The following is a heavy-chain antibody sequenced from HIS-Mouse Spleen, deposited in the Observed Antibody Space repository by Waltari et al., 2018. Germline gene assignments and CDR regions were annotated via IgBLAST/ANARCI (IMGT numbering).Heavy chain of an antibody. V-gene: IGHV1-2*02. CDR2: INPNRGGT. Sequence: QVQLVQSGAEVKKPGASVKVSCKASGYTFTGYDMHWVRQAPGQGLEWMGWINPNRGGTNYAQKFQGRVTMTRDTSISTAYMELSRLRSDDTAVYYCARDVGSKLTGDRGGWFDPWGQGTLVTVSS. J-gene: IGHJ5*02. CDR1: GYTFTGYD. D-gene: IGHD7-27*01. CDR3: ARDVGSKLTGDRGGWFDP.